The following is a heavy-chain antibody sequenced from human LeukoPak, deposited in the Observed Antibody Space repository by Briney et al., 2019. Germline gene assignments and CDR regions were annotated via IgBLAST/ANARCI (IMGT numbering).Heavy chain of an antibody. D-gene: IGHD2-8*01. J-gene: IGHJ4*02. Sequence: NPSETLSLTCAVYGGSFSGYYWAWIRQPPGEGLEWIGSVYHSGITYYTPSLKSRVSISVDTSKNQHSLKVTSVTAADTAVYYCAREWQYQFDYWGQGSLVTVSS. CDR2: VYHSGIT. V-gene: IGHV4-34*01. CDR1: GGSFSGYY. CDR3: AREWQYQFDY.